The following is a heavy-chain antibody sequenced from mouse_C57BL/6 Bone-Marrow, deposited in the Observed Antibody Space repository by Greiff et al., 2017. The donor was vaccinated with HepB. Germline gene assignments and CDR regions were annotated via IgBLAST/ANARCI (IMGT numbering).Heavy chain of an antibody. CDR3: ARQGGFAY. J-gene: IGHJ3*01. V-gene: IGHV1-82*01. CDR1: GYAFSSSW. Sequence: VQLQQSGPELVKPGASVKISCKASGYAFSSSWVNWVKQRPGKGLEWIGRIYPGDGDTNYNGKFKGKATLTADKSSSTAYMQLSSLTSEDSAVYFCARQGGFAYWGQGTLVTVSA. CDR2: IYPGDGDT.